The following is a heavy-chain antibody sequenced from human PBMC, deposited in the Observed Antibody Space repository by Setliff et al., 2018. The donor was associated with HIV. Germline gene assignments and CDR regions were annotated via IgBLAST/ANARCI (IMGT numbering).Heavy chain of an antibody. V-gene: IGHV4-4*09. CDR3: ARLEYYSDGNGYLQFYFDY. CDR1: GSSISSYYY. J-gene: IGHJ4*02. CDR2: IYSTGST. D-gene: IGHD3-22*01. Sequence: TSETLSLTCTVSGSSISSYYYWSWIRQPPGKGLEWIGYIYSTGSTKYNPSLKSRVTMSLDMSKTQYSLKLNSVTAADTAVYYCARLEYYSDGNGYLQFYFDYWGQGTLVTVSS.